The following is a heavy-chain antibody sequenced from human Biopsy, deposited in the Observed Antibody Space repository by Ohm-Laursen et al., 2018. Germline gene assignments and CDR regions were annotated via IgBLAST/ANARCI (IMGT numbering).Heavy chain of an antibody. V-gene: IGHV3-7*04. D-gene: IGHD4-11*01. CDR2: IREHGNEE. CDR3: ARGNGPSA. J-gene: IGHJ5*02. Sequence: SLRLSCAASGITFNSDWMSWVRQAPGKGLEWMAIIREHGNEEFYVDSVKGRFTISGDNARNSVYLQMNSLRAEDTAIYYCARGNGPSAWGQGTLVTVSS. CDR1: GITFNSDW.